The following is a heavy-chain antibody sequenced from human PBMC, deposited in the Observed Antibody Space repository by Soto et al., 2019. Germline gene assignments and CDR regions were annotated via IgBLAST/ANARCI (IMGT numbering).Heavy chain of an antibody. D-gene: IGHD3-10*01. J-gene: IGHJ6*02. V-gene: IGHV1-3*01. CDR1: GYTFTSYA. Sequence: GASVKVSCKASGYTFTSYAMHWVRQAPGQRLEWMGWINAGNGNTTYSQKFQGRVTMTRDTSIGTAYMELSSLTSEDTAVYYCATSSTPYSVSGGQNVRYYYYPMEVWGQGTAVTVSS. CDR2: INAGNGNT. CDR3: ATSSTPYSVSGGQNVRYYYYPMEV.